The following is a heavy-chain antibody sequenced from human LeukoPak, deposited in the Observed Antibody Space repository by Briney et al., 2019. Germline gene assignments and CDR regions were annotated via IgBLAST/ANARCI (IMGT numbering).Heavy chain of an antibody. J-gene: IGHJ4*02. D-gene: IGHD3-3*01. CDR3: ARVLRITIFGVVSSYFDY. Sequence: PSETLSLTCTVSGGSTSSYYWSWIRQPAGKGLEWIGRIYTSGSTNYNPSLKSRVTMSVDTSKNQFSLKLSSVTAAATAVYYCARVLRITIFGVVSSYFDYWGQGTLVTVSS. CDR2: IYTSGST. CDR1: GGSTSSYY. V-gene: IGHV4-4*07.